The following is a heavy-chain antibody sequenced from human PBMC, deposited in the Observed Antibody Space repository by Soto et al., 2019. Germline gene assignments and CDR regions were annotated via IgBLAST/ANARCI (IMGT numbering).Heavy chain of an antibody. CDR2: IYPGDSDT. J-gene: IGHJ6*02. CDR3: AIQSGPGGDYYYGMDV. D-gene: IGHD3-16*01. V-gene: IGHV5-51*01. CDR1: GYSFTSYW. Sequence: PGESLKISCKGSGYSFTSYWIGWVRQMPAKGLEWMGIIYPGDSDTRYSPSFQGQVTISADKSISTAYLQWSSLKASDTAMYYCAIQSGPGGDYYYGMDVWGQGTTVTVSS.